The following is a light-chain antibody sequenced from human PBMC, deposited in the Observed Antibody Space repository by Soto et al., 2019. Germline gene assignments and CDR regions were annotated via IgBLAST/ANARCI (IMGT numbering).Light chain of an antibody. V-gene: IGLV2-14*03. CDR2: DVS. Sequence: QSVLTQPASVSGSPGQSIAISCTGTSSDVGGYNYVSWYQQYPGKAPKLLIYDVSNRPSGVSNRFSGSKSANTASLTISGLQAEDEADYYCSSYTSSSTVLFGGGTKLTVL. J-gene: IGLJ2*01. CDR1: SSDVGGYNY. CDR3: SSYTSSSTVL.